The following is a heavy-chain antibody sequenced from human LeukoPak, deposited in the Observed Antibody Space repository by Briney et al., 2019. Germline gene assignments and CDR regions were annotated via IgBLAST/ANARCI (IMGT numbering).Heavy chain of an antibody. V-gene: IGHV3-21*01. J-gene: IGHJ3*02. D-gene: IGHD2-2*01. CDR3: ARSLRTTYGAFDI. CDR1: GFTFSTYS. CDR2: IESGAV. Sequence: PGGSLRLSCAASGFTFSTYSMNWVRQAPGQGLEWVSSIESGAVDADSVKGRFTISRDNAKNLLFLEMNTLRAEDTAVYYCARSLRTTYGAFDIWGQGTMVTVSS.